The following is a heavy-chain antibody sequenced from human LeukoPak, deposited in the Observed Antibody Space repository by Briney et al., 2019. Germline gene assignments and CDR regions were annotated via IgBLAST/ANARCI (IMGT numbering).Heavy chain of an antibody. V-gene: IGHV4-30-4*01. CDR2: IYYSGST. CDR3: AGSVDTAMVTFDY. J-gene: IGHJ4*02. CDR1: GGSTSSGDYY. Sequence: PSETLSLTCTVSGGSTSSGDYYWSWIRQPPGKGLEWIGYIYYSGSTYYNPSLKSRVTISVDTSKNQFSLKLSSVTAADTAVYYCAGSVDTAMVTFDYWGQRTLVTVSS. D-gene: IGHD5-18*01.